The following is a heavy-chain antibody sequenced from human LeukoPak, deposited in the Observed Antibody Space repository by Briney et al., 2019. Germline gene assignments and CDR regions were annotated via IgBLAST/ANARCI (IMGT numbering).Heavy chain of an antibody. V-gene: IGHV4-4*07. J-gene: IGHJ4*02. Sequence: PSETLSLTCTVSGGSISTYYWSWIRQPAGKGLEWIGRIYTSGSTNYNPSLKSRVTMSVDTSKKQFSLKLSPVTAADTAVYYCARGAYCGGDCYSIYYFDYWGQGTLVTVSS. CDR2: IYTSGST. CDR1: GGSISTYY. D-gene: IGHD2-21*02. CDR3: ARGAYCGGDCYSIYYFDY.